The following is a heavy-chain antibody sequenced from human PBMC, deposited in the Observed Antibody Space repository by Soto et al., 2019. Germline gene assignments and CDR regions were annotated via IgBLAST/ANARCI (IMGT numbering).Heavy chain of an antibody. CDR2: INSDGSIT. J-gene: IGHJ4*02. V-gene: IGHV3-74*01. D-gene: IGHD3-16*02. CDR3: VRYPRSVGGSYRPDY. Sequence: PWGSLRLSCAASGFTFSSYWMHWVRQVPEKGLVWVSRINSDGSITNYADAVKGRFTISRDNVKNTLYLQMNSLRAEDTAVYYCVRYPRSVGGSYRPDYWGQGTLVTVSS. CDR1: GFTFSSYW.